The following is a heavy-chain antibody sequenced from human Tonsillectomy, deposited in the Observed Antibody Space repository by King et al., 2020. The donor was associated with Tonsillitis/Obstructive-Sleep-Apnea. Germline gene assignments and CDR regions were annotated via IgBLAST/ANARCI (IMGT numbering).Heavy chain of an antibody. V-gene: IGHV3-49*05. CDR1: GFTFGDYA. CDR3: TTGLNYDFWSGQYTADAFDI. D-gene: IGHD3-3*01. Sequence: VQLVESGGGLVKPGRSLRLSCTASGFTFGDYAMSWFRQAPGKGLEWVGFIRSKSYGGTHEYAASVIGRFTISRDDSKSIAYLQMNSLKTEDTAVYYCTTGLNYDFWSGQYTADAFDIWGQGTMVTVSS. CDR2: IRSKSYGGTH. J-gene: IGHJ3*02.